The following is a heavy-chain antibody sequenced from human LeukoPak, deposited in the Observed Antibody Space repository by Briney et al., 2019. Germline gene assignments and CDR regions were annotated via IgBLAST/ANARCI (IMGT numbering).Heavy chain of an antibody. CDR2: LYSGGNT. Sequence: GGSLRLSCAVSGFTVSSNYMSWVRQAPGKGLEWVSVLYSGGNTYYADSVKGRFTISRDNSKNTLYLQMNSLRAEDTAVYYCARYDGGSGPFDYWGQGALVTVSS. CDR1: GFTVSSNY. J-gene: IGHJ4*02. CDR3: ARYDGGSGPFDY. D-gene: IGHD3-10*01. V-gene: IGHV3-53*01.